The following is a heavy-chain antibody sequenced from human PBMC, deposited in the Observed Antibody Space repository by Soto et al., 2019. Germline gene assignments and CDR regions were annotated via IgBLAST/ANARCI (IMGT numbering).Heavy chain of an antibody. D-gene: IGHD2-2*01. J-gene: IGHJ6*02. Sequence: GGSLRLSCAASGFTFSSYAMSWVSQGPGKGLEWVSAISGSGGSTYDADSVKARFTISRDNSKNTLYLQMNSLRAEETAVYYCAKAEVVVVPAALCYRMDVWGQGTTVTVSS. CDR2: ISGSGGST. V-gene: IGHV3-23*01. CDR3: AKAEVVVVPAALCYRMDV. CDR1: GFTFSSYA.